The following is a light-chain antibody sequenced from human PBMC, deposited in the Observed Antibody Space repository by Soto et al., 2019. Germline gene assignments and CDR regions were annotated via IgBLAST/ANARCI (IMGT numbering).Light chain of an antibody. CDR3: SSYAGSNNFDV. V-gene: IGLV2-8*01. J-gene: IGLJ1*01. CDR1: SSDVGRYNY. Sequence: QSALTQPPSASGSPGQSVTISCTGTSSDVGRYNYVSWYQQHPGKAPKLMIYEVSERPSGVPDRFSGSKSGNTASLTVSGLQAEDEADYYCSSYAGSNNFDVFGTGTKLTVL. CDR2: EVS.